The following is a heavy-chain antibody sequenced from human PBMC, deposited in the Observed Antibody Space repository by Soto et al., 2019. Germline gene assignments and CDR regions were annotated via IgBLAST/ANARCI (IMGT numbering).Heavy chain of an antibody. V-gene: IGHV4-30-2*05. D-gene: IGHD3-3*01. CDR1: GGPISSGGYS. J-gene: IGHJ6*02. Sequence: PSETLSLTCTVSGGPISSGGYSWSWIRQPPGKGLEWIGYIYHSGSTYYNPSLKSRVTISVDTSKNQFSLKLSSVTAADTAVYYCARDLGRITIFGVVTRYSYYGMDVWGQGTTVTVSS. CDR3: ARDLGRITIFGVVTRYSYYGMDV. CDR2: IYHSGST.